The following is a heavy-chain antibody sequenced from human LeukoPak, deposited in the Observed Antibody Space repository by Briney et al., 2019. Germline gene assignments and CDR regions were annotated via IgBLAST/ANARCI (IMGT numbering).Heavy chain of an antibody. V-gene: IGHV1-18*01. D-gene: IGHD4-17*01. Sequence: ASVKVSCESSGYTVTSYPIIWVRQAPGQGLEWMGWITVYNGNTNYAQNLQGRVTMTTDTSTSTAYMELRSLRSDDTAVYYCARGYDYGDYVGDFDYWGQGTLVTVSS. CDR3: ARGYDYGDYVGDFDY. CDR2: ITVYNGNT. CDR1: GYTVTSYP. J-gene: IGHJ4*02.